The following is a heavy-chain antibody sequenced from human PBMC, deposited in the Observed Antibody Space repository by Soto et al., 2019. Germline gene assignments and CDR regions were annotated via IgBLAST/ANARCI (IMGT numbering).Heavy chain of an antibody. J-gene: IGHJ4*02. Sequence: SETLSLTCAFSGGSISSGGYSWSWIRQPPGKGLEWIGYIYYSGSTNYNPSLKSRVTISVDTSKNQFSLKLNSMTAADTAVYYCARHNYGSGSTYFDYWGQGTLVTVSS. D-gene: IGHD3-10*01. CDR1: GGSISSGGYS. V-gene: IGHV4-61*08. CDR3: ARHNYGSGSTYFDY. CDR2: IYYSGST.